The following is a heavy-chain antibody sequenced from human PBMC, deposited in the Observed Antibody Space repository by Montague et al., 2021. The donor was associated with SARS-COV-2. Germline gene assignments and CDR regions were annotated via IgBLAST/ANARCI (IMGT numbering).Heavy chain of an antibody. CDR3: ASYWHGALGVEN. CDR1: GGSITSGNYH. CDR2: IDYGGST. D-gene: IGHD5-24*01. V-gene: IGHV4-61*01. Sequence: SETLSLTCTVSGGSITSGNYHWSWIRQPPGKGLEWIGHIDYGGSTDYSPSLDSRVTISLDTSTNHLSLSLNSATAADTAVYFCASYWHGALGVENWGQGTLVTVSA. J-gene: IGHJ4*02.